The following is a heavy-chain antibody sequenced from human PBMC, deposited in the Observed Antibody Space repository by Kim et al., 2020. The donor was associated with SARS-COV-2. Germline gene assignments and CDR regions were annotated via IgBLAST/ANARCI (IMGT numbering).Heavy chain of an antibody. D-gene: IGHD3-22*01. CDR2: ISGSGGST. CDR3: SKASITMIVVPPAY. V-gene: IGHV3-23*01. Sequence: WGSLRLSCAASGFTFSSYAMSWVRQAPGKGLEWVSAISGSGGSTYYADSVQGRFTISRDNSKNTLSLQMNILSAEATAASFCSKASITMIVVPPAYGGQG. J-gene: IGHJ4*02. CDR1: GFTFSSYA.